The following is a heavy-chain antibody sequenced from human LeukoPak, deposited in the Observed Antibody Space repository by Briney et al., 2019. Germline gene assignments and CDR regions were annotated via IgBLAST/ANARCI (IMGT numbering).Heavy chain of an antibody. CDR3: ARVTGYMIEDYFDY. J-gene: IGHJ4*02. CDR1: GGSISSYY. CDR2: IYYSGST. V-gene: IGHV4-59*01. Sequence: MASETLSLTCTVSGGSISSYYWSWIRQPPGKGLEWIGYIYYSGSTNYKPSLKSRVTISVETSKNQFSLKLRSVTAADTAAYYCARVTGYMIEDYFDYWGQGTLVTVSS. D-gene: IGHD3-22*01.